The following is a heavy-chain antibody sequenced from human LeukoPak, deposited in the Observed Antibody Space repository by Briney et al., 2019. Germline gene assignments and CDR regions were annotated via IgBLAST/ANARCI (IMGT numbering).Heavy chain of an antibody. D-gene: IGHD1-26*01. V-gene: IGHV1-46*01. J-gene: IGHJ4*02. CDR2: INPGGGTT. CDR3: ARDSSPSPSTTFFDS. CDR1: GYTFSTYY. Sequence: ASVKVSCKASGYTFSTYYIHWVRQAPGQGLEWMGIINPGGGTTRNAQNFQGRVTMTRDMSTSTVYMELSSLRSDDTAVFYCARDSSPSPSTTFFDSWGQGTLVTVS.